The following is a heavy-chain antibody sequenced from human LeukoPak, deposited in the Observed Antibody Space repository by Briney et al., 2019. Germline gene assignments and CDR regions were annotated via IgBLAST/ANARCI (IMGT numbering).Heavy chain of an antibody. Sequence: PGGSLRLSCAASGFTFDDYAMHWVRQAPGKGLEWVSGISWNSGSIGYADSVKGRFTISRDNAKNSLYLQMNTLRAEDTAVYYCARGHDYDPSFDYWGQGTLVAVSS. V-gene: IGHV3-9*01. J-gene: IGHJ4*02. D-gene: IGHD3-3*01. CDR3: ARGHDYDPSFDY. CDR1: GFTFDDYA. CDR2: ISWNSGSI.